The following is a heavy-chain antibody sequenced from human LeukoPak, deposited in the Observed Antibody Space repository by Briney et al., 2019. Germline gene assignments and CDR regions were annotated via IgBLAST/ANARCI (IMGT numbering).Heavy chain of an antibody. D-gene: IGHD5-18*01. CDR2: IYSGGST. Sequence: GGSLRLSCAASGFTFTNAWMSWVRQAPGKGLEWVSVIYSGGSTYYADSVKGRFTISRDNSKNTLYLQMNSLRAEDTAVYYCARDLGYGQRNDYWGQGTLVTVSS. J-gene: IGHJ4*02. V-gene: IGHV3-53*01. CDR3: ARDLGYGQRNDY. CDR1: GFTFTNAW.